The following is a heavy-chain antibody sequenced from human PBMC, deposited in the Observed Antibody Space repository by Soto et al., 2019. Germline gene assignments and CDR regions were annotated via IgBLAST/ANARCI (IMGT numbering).Heavy chain of an antibody. J-gene: IGHJ6*02. CDR3: AKSYYGSGRLTYGMDV. CDR1: GFTFSSYT. D-gene: IGHD3-10*01. CDR2: ISGSGGST. V-gene: IGHV3-23*01. Sequence: EVQLLESGGGSVQPGGSLRLSCAASGFTFSSYTMNWVRQAPGKGLEWVSSISGSGGSTYYADSVKGRFTISRDNSKNTQYLQMNSLRAEDTAIYYCAKSYYGSGRLTYGMDVWGQGTTVTVSS.